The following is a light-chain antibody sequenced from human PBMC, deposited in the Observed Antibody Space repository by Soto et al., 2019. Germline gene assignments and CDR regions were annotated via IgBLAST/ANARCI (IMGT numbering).Light chain of an antibody. CDR1: QSVSSS. Sequence: EIVMTQSPGTLSVSPGERATLSCRASQSVSSSLAWYQQRPGQAPRLLIYGASTWATGVPARFSGSGSGTEFTLPIASLQAEDFAVYYCQQYNNWPPYTCGQGTKLQIK. CDR2: GAS. V-gene: IGKV3-15*01. J-gene: IGKJ2*01. CDR3: QQYNNWPPYT.